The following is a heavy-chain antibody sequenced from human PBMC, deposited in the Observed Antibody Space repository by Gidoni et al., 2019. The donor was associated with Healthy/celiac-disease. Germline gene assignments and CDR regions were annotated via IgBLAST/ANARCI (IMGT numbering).Heavy chain of an antibody. CDR3: AKGYLRYFDWSLFDY. J-gene: IGHJ4*02. D-gene: IGHD3-9*01. V-gene: IGHV3-30*18. Sequence: QVQLVESGGGVVQPGRSLRLSCEASGFPFSSYGMYWFRQAPGKGLEWVAVISYDGSNKYYADSVKGRFTISRDNSKNTLYLQMNSLRAEDTAVYYCAKGYLRYFDWSLFDYWGQGTLVTVSS. CDR1: GFPFSSYG. CDR2: ISYDGSNK.